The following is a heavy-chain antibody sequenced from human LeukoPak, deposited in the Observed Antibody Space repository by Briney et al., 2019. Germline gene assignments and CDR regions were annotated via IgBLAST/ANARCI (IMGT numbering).Heavy chain of an antibody. J-gene: IGHJ4*02. V-gene: IGHV4-61*02. CDR1: GGSISSGGYY. CDR3: ARARLETQLAHFDY. D-gene: IGHD6-13*01. CDR2: IYTSGST. Sequence: SETLSLTCTVSGGSISSGGYYWSWIRQPAGKGLEWIGRIYTSGSTNYNPSLKSRVTISVDMSKSQFSLKLSSVTVADTALYYCARARLETQLAHFDYWGQGTLVTVSS.